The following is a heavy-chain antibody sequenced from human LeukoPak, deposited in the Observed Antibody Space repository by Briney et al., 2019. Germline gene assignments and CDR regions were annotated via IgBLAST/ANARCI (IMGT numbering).Heavy chain of an antibody. Sequence: PSETLSLTCSVSGASIVSHYWSWIRQSPGKGLEWIGYVFNGGSPNYNPSLNSRVTMSLDTSRAQFSLRLSSVTAADTAIYYCASRPADTTWYGVFDYWSQGTLVTVSS. J-gene: IGHJ4*02. CDR2: VFNGGSP. CDR1: GASIVSHY. D-gene: IGHD3-10*01. V-gene: IGHV4-59*11. CDR3: ASRPADTTWYGVFDY.